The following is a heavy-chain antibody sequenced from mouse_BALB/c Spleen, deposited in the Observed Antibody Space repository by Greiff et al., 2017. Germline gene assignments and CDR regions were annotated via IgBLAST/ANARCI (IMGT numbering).Heavy chain of an antibody. V-gene: IGHV14-3*02. CDR1: GFNIKDTY. J-gene: IGHJ3*01. CDR2: IDPANGNT. Sequence: EVQGVESGAELVKPGASVKLSCTASGFNIKDTYMHWVKQRPEQGLEWIGRIDPANGNTKYDPKFQGKATITADTSSNTAYLQLSSLTSEDTAVYYCAREDYDTFAYWGQGTLVTVSA. D-gene: IGHD2-4*01. CDR3: AREDYDTFAY.